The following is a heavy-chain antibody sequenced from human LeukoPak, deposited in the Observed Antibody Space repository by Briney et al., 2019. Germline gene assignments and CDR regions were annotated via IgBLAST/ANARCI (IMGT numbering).Heavy chain of an antibody. D-gene: IGHD2-15*01. CDR2: IIPILGIA. J-gene: IGHJ5*02. CDR1: GGTFSSYA. CDR3: ARDSEYCSGGSCYPNWFDP. V-gene: IGHV1-69*04. Sequence: SVKVSCKASGGTFSSYAISWVRQAPGQGLGWMGRIIPILGIANYAQKFQGRVTITADKSTSTAYMELSSLRSEDTAVYYCARDSEYCSGGSCYPNWFDPWGQGTLVTVSS.